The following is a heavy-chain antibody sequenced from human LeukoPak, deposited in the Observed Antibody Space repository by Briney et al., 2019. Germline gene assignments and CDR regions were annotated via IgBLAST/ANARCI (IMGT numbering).Heavy chain of an antibody. CDR1: GFTFSNYA. CDR3: ARVIAVAGSWDY. Sequence: GRSLRLSCAASGFTFSNYAMHWVRQAPGKGLEWVSYISSSGSTIYYADSVKGRFTISRDNAKNSLYLQMNSLRAEDTAVYYCARVIAVAGSWDYWGQGTLVTVSS. J-gene: IGHJ4*02. V-gene: IGHV3-48*03. CDR2: ISSSGSTI. D-gene: IGHD6-19*01.